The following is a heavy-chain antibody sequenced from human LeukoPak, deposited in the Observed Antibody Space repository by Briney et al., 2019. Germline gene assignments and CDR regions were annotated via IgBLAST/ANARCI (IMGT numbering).Heavy chain of an antibody. CDR1: GFTFSSYA. CDR3: AKPSNSGSYIDAFDI. CDR2: ISGSGGST. V-gene: IGHV3-23*01. J-gene: IGHJ3*02. Sequence: GGSLRLSCAASGFTFSSYAMSWVRQAPGKGLEWVSAISGSGGSTYYADSVKGRLTISRDNSKNTLYLQMNSLRAEDTAVYYCAKPSNSGSYIDAFDIWGQGTMVTVSS. D-gene: IGHD1-26*01.